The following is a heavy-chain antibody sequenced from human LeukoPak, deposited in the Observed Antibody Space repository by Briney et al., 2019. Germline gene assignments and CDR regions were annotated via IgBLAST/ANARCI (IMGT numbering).Heavy chain of an antibody. CDR1: GFTFNTYW. D-gene: IGHD1-1*01. Sequence: PGGSLRLSCAASGFTFNTYWMYWVRQAPGKGLVWVSHINSDGSIVNYGDSVKGRFTISRDNAKNTLYLQMNSLRADDPALYFCSRGRNWDDGDYWGQGTLVAVSS. J-gene: IGHJ4*02. CDR3: SRGRNWDDGDY. CDR2: INSDGSIV. V-gene: IGHV3-74*01.